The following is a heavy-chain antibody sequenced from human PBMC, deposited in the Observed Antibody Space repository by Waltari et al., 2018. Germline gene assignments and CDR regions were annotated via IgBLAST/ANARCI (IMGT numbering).Heavy chain of an antibody. CDR2: IDWDDDK. D-gene: IGHD6-13*01. J-gene: IGHJ4*02. Sequence: QVTLKESGPALVKPTQTLTLTCTFSGFSLRTSGMRVSWIRQPPGKALEWLARIDWDDDKFYSTSLKTRLTISKDTSKNQVVLTMTNMDPVDTATYYCARSRIAAAGTTPVNFDYWGQGTLVTVSS. V-gene: IGHV2-70*04. CDR3: ARSRIAAAGTTPVNFDY. CDR1: GFSLRTSGMR.